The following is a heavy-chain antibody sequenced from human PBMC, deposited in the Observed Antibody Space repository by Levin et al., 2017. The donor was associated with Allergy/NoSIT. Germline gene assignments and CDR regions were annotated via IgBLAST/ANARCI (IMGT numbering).Heavy chain of an antibody. CDR3: AKNLLICSSCIPYFDN. J-gene: IGHJ4*02. V-gene: IGHV3-23*01. CDR1: GFIFNDYG. CDR2: ISGGGTST. D-gene: IGHD2-2*01. Sequence: GESLKISCAASGFIFNDYGMNWVRQAPGKGLEWISVISGGGTSTYYADSVKGRFTISRDNSKNTVFLQMDSLRAEDTAVYYCAKNLLICSSCIPYFDNWGQGALVTVSS.